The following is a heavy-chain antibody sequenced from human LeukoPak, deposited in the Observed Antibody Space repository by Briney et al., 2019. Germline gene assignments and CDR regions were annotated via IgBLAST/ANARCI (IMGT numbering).Heavy chain of an antibody. CDR3: AADTIVADNNWFDP. Sequence: SETLSLTCTVSGGSISSGDYYWTWIRQSAEKGLEWIGRIYASGSTKYNPSLKSQVTISIDTSKNQFSLKVSSLTAADTAVYYCAADTIVADNNWFDPWGQGTLVTVSS. J-gene: IGHJ5*02. CDR1: GGSISSGDYY. CDR2: IYASGST. V-gene: IGHV4-61*02. D-gene: IGHD5-12*01.